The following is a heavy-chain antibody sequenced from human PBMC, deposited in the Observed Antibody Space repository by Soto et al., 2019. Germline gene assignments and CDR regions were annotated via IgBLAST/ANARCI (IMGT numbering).Heavy chain of an antibody. J-gene: IGHJ5*02. CDR2: IIPIFATA. CDR1: GGTFGTYA. CDR3: ARDVRYCSGGSCYSAT. Sequence: SVKVSCKASGGTFGTYAISWVRQAPGQGLGWMGGIIPIFATANYAQSSQGRVSITADKSTGTAFMELSSLRYEDTAVYFCARDVRYCSGGSCYSATWGQGTLVTVSS. V-gene: IGHV1-69*06. D-gene: IGHD2-15*01.